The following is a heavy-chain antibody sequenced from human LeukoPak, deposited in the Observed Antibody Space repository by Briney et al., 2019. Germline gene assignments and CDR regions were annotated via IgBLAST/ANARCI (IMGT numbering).Heavy chain of an antibody. CDR2: IIPIFGTA. CDR1: GGTFSSYA. V-gene: IGHV1-69*05. Sequence: ASVKVSCKASGGTFSSYALSWVRQAPGQGLEWMGGIIPIFGTANYAQKFQGRVTITTDESTSTAYMELSSLRSDDTAVYYCARARTSYYDSSGSIDYWGQGTLVTVSS. D-gene: IGHD3-22*01. CDR3: ARARTSYYDSSGSIDY. J-gene: IGHJ4*02.